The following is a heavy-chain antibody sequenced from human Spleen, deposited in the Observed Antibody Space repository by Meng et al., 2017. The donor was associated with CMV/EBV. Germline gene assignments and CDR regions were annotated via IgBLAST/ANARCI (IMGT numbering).Heavy chain of an antibody. Sequence: LSCAASGFTFSSYSMNWVRQAPGKGLEWVSSITSTSNYMYYEDSVKGRFTISRDNAENSLYLHMNSLRAEDTAVYYCARDAASYSFDYWGQGTLVTVSS. CDR3: ARDAASYSFDY. D-gene: IGHD2-15*01. J-gene: IGHJ4*02. CDR2: ITSTSNYM. CDR1: GFTFSSYS. V-gene: IGHV3-21*01.